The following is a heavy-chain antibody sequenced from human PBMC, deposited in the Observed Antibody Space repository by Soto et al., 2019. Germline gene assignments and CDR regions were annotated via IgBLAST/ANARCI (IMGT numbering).Heavy chain of an antibody. CDR2: VYHSGST. V-gene: IGHV4-4*02. Sequence: QVQLQESGPGLVTPSGTLSLTCTVSGGSISSSNWWSWVRQPPGKGLEWIVEVYHSGSTNYNPSRKSRVTISVDKSKKQFSLKLSYVTAADTAVYYCARDSSYYGSGHWGQGTLVTVSS. D-gene: IGHD3-10*01. CDR3: ARDSSYYGSGH. J-gene: IGHJ4*02. CDR1: GGSISSSNW.